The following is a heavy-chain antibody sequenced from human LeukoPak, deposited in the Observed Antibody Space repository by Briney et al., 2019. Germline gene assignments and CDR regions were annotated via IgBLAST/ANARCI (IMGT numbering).Heavy chain of an antibody. Sequence: GGSLRLSCAASGFTFTSYAMSWVRQAPGKGLEWVSYISSSGSTIYYADSVKGRFTISRDNAKKSLHLQMNSLRAEDTAVYYCARNPYGMDVWGQGTTVTVSS. CDR1: GFTFTSYA. J-gene: IGHJ6*02. CDR2: ISSSGSTI. CDR3: ARNPYGMDV. D-gene: IGHD1-14*01. V-gene: IGHV3-48*04.